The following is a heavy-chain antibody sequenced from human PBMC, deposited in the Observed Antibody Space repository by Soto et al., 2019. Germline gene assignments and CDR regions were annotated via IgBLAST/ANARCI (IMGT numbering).Heavy chain of an antibody. V-gene: IGHV1-69*06. J-gene: IGHJ3*02. CDR2: IIPIFGTA. Sequence: VKVSCKASGGTFSSYAISWVRQAPGQGLEWMGGIIPIFGTANYAQKFQGRVTITADKSTSTAYMELSSLRSEDTAVYYRARDKVKYSSSWPDAFDIWGQGTMVTVS. CDR1: GGTFSSYA. CDR3: ARDKVKYSSSWPDAFDI. D-gene: IGHD6-13*01.